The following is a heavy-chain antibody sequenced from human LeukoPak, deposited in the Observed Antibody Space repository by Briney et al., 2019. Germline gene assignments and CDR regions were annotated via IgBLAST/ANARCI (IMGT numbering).Heavy chain of an antibody. J-gene: IGHJ5*02. Sequence: SQTLSLTCTVSGGPISSGGYYWSWIRQHPGKGLEWIGYIYYSGSTYYNPSLKSRVTISVDTSKNQFSLKLSSVTAADTAVYYCARGGKQLAPLNWFDPWGQGTLVTVSS. CDR3: ARGGKQLAPLNWFDP. CDR2: IYYSGST. CDR1: GGPISSGGYY. D-gene: IGHD6-13*01. V-gene: IGHV4-31*03.